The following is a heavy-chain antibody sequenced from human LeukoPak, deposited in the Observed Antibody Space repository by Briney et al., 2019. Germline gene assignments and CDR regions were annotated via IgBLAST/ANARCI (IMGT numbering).Heavy chain of an antibody. Sequence: SQTLSLTCTVSGGSISSGGYYWSWIRQHPGKGLEWIGYIYYSGSTYYNPSLKSRVTISVDTSKNQFSLKLSSVTAADTAVYYCARVVGGNSVSFDYWGQGTLVTVSS. CDR3: ARVVGGNSVSFDY. D-gene: IGHD4-23*01. J-gene: IGHJ4*02. CDR1: GGSISSGGYY. CDR2: IYYSGST. V-gene: IGHV4-31*03.